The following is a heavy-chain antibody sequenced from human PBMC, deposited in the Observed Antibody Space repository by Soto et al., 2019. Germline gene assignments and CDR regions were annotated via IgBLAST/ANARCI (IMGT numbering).Heavy chain of an antibody. D-gene: IGHD4-4*01. J-gene: IGHJ5*02. CDR3: ARGRDLTTVTFDWFDP. CDR1: GGSISSGDYY. Sequence: SETLSLTCTVSGGSISSGDYYWSWIRQPPGKGLEWIGYIYYSGSTYYNPSLKSRVTISVDTSKNQFSLKLSSVTAADTAVYYCARGRDLTTVTFDWFDPWGQGTLVTVSS. CDR2: IYYSGST. V-gene: IGHV4-30-4*01.